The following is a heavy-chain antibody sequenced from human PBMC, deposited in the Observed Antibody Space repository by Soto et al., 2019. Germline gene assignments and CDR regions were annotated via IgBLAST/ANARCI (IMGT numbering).Heavy chain of an antibody. CDR3: ARGVVVVVAPTQWFDP. V-gene: IGHV4-59*01. CDR2: IYYSGST. D-gene: IGHD2-15*01. CDR1: GGSISSYY. J-gene: IGHJ5*02. Sequence: QVQLQESGPGLVKPSETLSLTCTVSGGSISSYYWSWIRQPPGKGLEWIGYIYYSGSTNYNPSLKSRVTISVDTSKNQFSLKLSSVTAADTAVYYCARGVVVVVAPTQWFDPWGQGTLVTVSS.